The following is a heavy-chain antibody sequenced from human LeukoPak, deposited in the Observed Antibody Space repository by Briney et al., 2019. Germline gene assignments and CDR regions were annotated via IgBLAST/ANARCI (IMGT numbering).Heavy chain of an antibody. CDR3: AKEGDFWSGYRKKTTDV. CDR2: ISDSSDNT. CDR1: GFTFSTYA. D-gene: IGHD3-3*01. Sequence: GGSLRLSCAASGFTFSTYAMAWVRQAPGEGLEWVSTISDSSDNTYYADSVKGRFTISRDNSKNTLYLQMNSLRAEDTAVYYCAKEGDFWSGYRKKTTDVWGQGTTVTVSS. J-gene: IGHJ6*02. V-gene: IGHV3-23*01.